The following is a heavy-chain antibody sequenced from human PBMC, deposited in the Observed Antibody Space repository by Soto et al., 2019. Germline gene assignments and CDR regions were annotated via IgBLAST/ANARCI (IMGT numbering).Heavy chain of an antibody. J-gene: IGHJ6*02. D-gene: IGHD2-15*01. Sequence: GASVEVSCKASGGTFSSYAISWVRQAPGQGLEWMGGIIPIFGTANYAQKFQGRVTITADESTSTAYMELSSLRSEDTAVYYCARDLTSGGKGYYYYYGMEVWGQGTTVTVSS. CDR1: GGTFSSYA. V-gene: IGHV1-69*13. CDR2: IIPIFGTA. CDR3: ARDLTSGGKGYYYYYGMEV.